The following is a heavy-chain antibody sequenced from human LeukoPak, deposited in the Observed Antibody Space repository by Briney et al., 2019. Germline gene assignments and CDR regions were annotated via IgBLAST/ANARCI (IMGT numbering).Heavy chain of an antibody. D-gene: IGHD3-10*01. V-gene: IGHV4-59*12. CDR1: GGSISSYY. CDR3: AREIMVRGVIDY. Sequence: SETLSLTCTVSGGSISSYYWSWIRQPPGKGLEWIGYIYYSGSTNYNPSLKRRVTISVDTSKNQFSLKLSSVTAADTAVYYCAREIMVRGVIDYWGQGTLVTVSS. CDR2: IYYSGST. J-gene: IGHJ4*02.